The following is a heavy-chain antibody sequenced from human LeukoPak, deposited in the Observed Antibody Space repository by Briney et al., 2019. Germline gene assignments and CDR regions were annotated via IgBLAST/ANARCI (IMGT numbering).Heavy chain of an antibody. CDR2: ISWNSGSI. D-gene: IGHD1-7*01. CDR3: ANSLNYQGPSSLGGAFDY. V-gene: IGHV3-9*01. Sequence: PGGSLRLSCAASGFTFDDYAMHWVQQAPGKGLEWVSGISWNSGSIGYADSVKGRFTISRDNAKNSLYLQMNSLRAEDTALYYCANSLNYQGPSSLGGAFDYWGQGTLVTVSS. CDR1: GFTFDDYA. J-gene: IGHJ4*02.